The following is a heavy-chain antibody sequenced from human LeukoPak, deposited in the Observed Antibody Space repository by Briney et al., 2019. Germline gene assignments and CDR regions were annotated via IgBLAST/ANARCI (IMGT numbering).Heavy chain of an antibody. V-gene: IGHV3-23*01. Sequence: GGSLRLPCAASGFTFSSYAMSWVRQAPGKGVEWVSAISGSGGSTYYADSVKGRFTISRDNSKNTLYLQMNSLRAEDTAVYYCAKDGNDHLDYWGQGTLVTVSS. CDR2: ISGSGGST. CDR1: GFTFSSYA. D-gene: IGHD1-1*01. CDR3: AKDGNDHLDY. J-gene: IGHJ4*02.